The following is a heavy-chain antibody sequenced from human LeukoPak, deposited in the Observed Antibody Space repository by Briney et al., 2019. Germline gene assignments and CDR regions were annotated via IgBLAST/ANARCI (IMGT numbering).Heavy chain of an antibody. J-gene: IGHJ4*02. CDR2: INPSGGST. CDR3: ARDRPVADRDYFDY. V-gene: IGHV1-69*11. Sequence: ASVKVSCKASGGTFSSYAISWVRQAPGQGLEWMGIINPSGGSTSYAQKFQGRVTITADESTSTAYMELSSLRSEDTAVYYCARDRPVADRDYFDYWGQGTLVTVSS. D-gene: IGHD6-19*01. CDR1: GGTFSSYA.